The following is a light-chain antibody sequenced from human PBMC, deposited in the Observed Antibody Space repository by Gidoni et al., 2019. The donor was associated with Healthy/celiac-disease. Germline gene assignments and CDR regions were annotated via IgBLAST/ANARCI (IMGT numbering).Light chain of an antibody. CDR1: QSISSF. CDR2: AAS. Sequence: DIQLTHSPSSLAASVGDRVTITCRASQSISSFLSWYQQKPGKAPKLLIYAASSLQSGVPSRFSGSGSGTDFTLTSSSLQAEDFATYYCQQSYNTAGSFGQXTKLEIK. CDR3: QQSYNTAGS. V-gene: IGKV1-39*01. J-gene: IGKJ2*04.